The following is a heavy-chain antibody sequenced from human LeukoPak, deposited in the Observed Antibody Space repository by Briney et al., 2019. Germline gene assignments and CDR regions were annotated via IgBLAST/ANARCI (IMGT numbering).Heavy chain of an antibody. CDR3: VRSAFHAGSGNYYDY. V-gene: IGHV3-74*01. CDR1: GFTFSSHW. Sequence: GGSLRLSCAASGFTFSSHWMHWVRHAPGKGLVWVSRIIGDGSSTNYADSVKGRFTISRDNAENTLYLQMNSLRVEDTAVYYCVRSAFHAGSGNYYDYWGQGTLVTVSS. CDR2: IIGDGSST. D-gene: IGHD3-22*01. J-gene: IGHJ4*02.